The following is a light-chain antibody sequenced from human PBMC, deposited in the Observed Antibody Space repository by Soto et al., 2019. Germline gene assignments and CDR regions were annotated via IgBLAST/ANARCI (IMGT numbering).Light chain of an antibody. CDR2: ATS. V-gene: IGKV3-15*01. Sequence: EIVVTQSQATLSVSPGERATLSCRASQSVGNNFACYQQKPGQAPRLLIFATSTRATGVPARLSGSGSGTEFTLTISSLQSEDFAVYYCQQYGDWPLTFGGGAKVEIE. J-gene: IGKJ4*01. CDR3: QQYGDWPLT. CDR1: QSVGNN.